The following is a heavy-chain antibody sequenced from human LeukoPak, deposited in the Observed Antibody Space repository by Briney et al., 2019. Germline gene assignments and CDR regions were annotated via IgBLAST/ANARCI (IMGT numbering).Heavy chain of an antibody. V-gene: IGHV3-23*01. Sequence: GGSLRLSCAASGFTFSSYAMNWVRQAPGKGLEWVSAISGSAGGTYYADSVKGRFTISRDNSKNTLYLQMNSLRAEDTAVYYCAKLGQAMEWLSPPLSFDYRGQGTLVTVSS. D-gene: IGHD3-3*01. J-gene: IGHJ4*02. CDR3: AKLGQAMEWLSPPLSFDY. CDR2: ISGSAGGT. CDR1: GFTFSSYA.